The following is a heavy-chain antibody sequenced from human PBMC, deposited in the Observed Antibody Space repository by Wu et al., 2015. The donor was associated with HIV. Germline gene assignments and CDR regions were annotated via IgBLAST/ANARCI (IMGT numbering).Heavy chain of an antibody. D-gene: IGHD2-8*01. CDR2: INHSGST. Sequence: QVQLQQWGAGLLKPSETLSLTCAVYGGSFSGYYWSWIRQSPGKGLEWIGEINHSGSTNSNPSLKSRVTISVDTSKNQFSLKLSSVTAADTAVYYCARSRLRCTDGICYRYYFDYWGQGTLATVSS. V-gene: IGHV4-34*02. J-gene: IGHJ4*02. CDR1: GGSFSGYY. CDR3: ARSRLRCTDGICYRYYFDY.